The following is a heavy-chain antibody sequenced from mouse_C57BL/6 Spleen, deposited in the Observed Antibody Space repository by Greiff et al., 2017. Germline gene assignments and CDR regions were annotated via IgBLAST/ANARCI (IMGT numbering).Heavy chain of an antibody. CDR2: ISSGSSSI. Sequence: DVKLVESGGGLVKPGGSLKLSCAASGFTFSDYGMHWVRQAPEKGLEWVAYISSGSSSIYYADTVEGRFTISRDNAKNTLSLQMTSLRSEDTAMYYCTRDMSVAMDYWGQGTSVTVSS. V-gene: IGHV5-17*01. J-gene: IGHJ4*01. CDR1: GFTFSDYG. CDR3: TRDMSVAMDY.